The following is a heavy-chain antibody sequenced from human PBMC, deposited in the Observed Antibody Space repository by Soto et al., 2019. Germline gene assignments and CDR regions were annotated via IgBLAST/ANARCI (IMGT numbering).Heavy chain of an antibody. CDR1: GGSITSYY. CDR2: IFYGGST. V-gene: IGHV4-59*12. CDR3: AREGHYSGSATRFGWFDS. J-gene: IGHJ5*01. Sequence: ETLSLTCSVSGGSITSYYWSWIRQPPGKGLEWIGYIFYGGSTNYSPSLKSRVTISVDTSKNQFSLKLSFVTAADTAVYYCAREGHYSGSATRFGWFDSWGQGTLVTVSS. D-gene: IGHD3-10*01.